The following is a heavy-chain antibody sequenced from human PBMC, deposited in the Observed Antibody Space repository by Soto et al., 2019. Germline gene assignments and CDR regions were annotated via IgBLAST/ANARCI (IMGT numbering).Heavy chain of an antibody. Sequence: SETLSLTCSVSGDSISNYYWNWIRQPPGKGLEWIGYFSNSGTTNYNPSLKSRVTISSDTSKNQFFLKLSSVTAADTAVYYCARHVPDYYGSGSYLAGYFDYWGQGTLVTVSS. CDR2: FSNSGTT. D-gene: IGHD3-10*01. CDR3: ARHVPDYYGSGSYLAGYFDY. J-gene: IGHJ4*02. V-gene: IGHV4-59*08. CDR1: GDSISNYY.